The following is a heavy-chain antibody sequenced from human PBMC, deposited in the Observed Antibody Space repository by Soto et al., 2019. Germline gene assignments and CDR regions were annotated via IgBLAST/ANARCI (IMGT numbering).Heavy chain of an antibody. CDR3: AKDKQPDGSWDIDW. J-gene: IGHJ4*02. CDR1: GFSFYLYT. CDR2: IYGDSAART. D-gene: IGHD2-15*01. Sequence: EVHLLESGGDLVRPGGSLRLSCVASGFSFYLYTMSWVRQAPGKGLEWVAGIYGDSAARTFYADSVKGRFTISRDDSMSTVYLQMTSLRADDTAVYYCAKDKQPDGSWDIDWWGQGTRVIVS. V-gene: IGHV3-23*01.